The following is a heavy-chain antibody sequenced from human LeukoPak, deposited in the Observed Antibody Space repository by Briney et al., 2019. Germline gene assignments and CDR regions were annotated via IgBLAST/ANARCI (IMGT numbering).Heavy chain of an antibody. D-gene: IGHD5-24*01. CDR1: GGSFSGYY. CDR2: SNPSGDT. V-gene: IGHV4-34*01. Sequence: WDCLSLTCAVYGGSFSGYYWSWIRQPPGKGLEWIGESNPSGDTSYNPSLKSRVIISLDTSKNQFSLKLSSVTAADTAVYFCARGLIDGYNSHSLDYWGQGTLVTLLS. CDR3: ARGLIDGYNSHSLDY. J-gene: IGHJ4*02.